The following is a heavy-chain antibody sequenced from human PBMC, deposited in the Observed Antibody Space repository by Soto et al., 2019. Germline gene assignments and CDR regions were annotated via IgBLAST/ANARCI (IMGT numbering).Heavy chain of an antibody. D-gene: IGHD3-3*01. CDR1: GYTFTSYY. CDR2: INPSGGST. J-gene: IGHJ5*02. Sequence: ASVKVSCKASGYTFTSYYMHWVRQAPGQGLEWMGIINPSGGSTSYAQKFQGRVTMTRDTSTSTVYMELRSLRSEDTAVYYCARETRITIFGVVMDAPDPWGQGTLVTVSS. CDR3: ARETRITIFGVVMDAPDP. V-gene: IGHV1-46*01.